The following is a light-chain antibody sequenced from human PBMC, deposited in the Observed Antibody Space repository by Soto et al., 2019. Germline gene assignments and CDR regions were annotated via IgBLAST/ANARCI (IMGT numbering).Light chain of an antibody. CDR1: QSVSSN. J-gene: IGKJ1*01. V-gene: IGKV3-15*01. Sequence: IVMTQSPATLSVSPGERATLSCKASQSVSSNLAWYQRRPGQAPRLLIYGASTRATGIPASFSGSGSGTDFTLTISSLQSEDFGVYYCQQYNNWPPWTFGQGTKVEIK. CDR2: GAS. CDR3: QQYNNWPPWT.